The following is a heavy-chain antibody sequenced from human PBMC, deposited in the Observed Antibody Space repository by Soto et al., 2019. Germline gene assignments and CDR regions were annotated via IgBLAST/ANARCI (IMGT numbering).Heavy chain of an antibody. CDR3: ARGGRHDFWRWCLACYMDV. V-gene: IGHV3-64*01. D-gene: IGHD3-3*01. CDR1: GFNFSLYA. CDR2: ISSDGGAT. Sequence: EVRLVESRGGLVQPGGSLRLSCAATGFNFSLYAIHWVRQAPGKGLEYVSAISSDGGATNYANFVKGRFTISRDNSKNTLYLQMGSLRDEDMAVYYCARGGRHDFWRWCLACYMDVWGKGTTVTVSS. J-gene: IGHJ6*03.